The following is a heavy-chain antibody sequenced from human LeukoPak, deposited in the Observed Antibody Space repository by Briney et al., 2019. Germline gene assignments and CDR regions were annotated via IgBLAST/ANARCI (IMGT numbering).Heavy chain of an antibody. J-gene: IGHJ6*02. CDR2: LYSGGST. V-gene: IGHV3-66*01. Sequence: TGGSLRLSCAVSGFTVSTKYMSWVRQAPGRGLEWVSVLYSGGSTYYADSVKGRFTISRDNSKNTLYLQMNSLRAEDTAVYYCAREGNGMDVWGQGTTVTVSS. CDR1: GFTVSTKY. D-gene: IGHD3-10*01. CDR3: AREGNGMDV.